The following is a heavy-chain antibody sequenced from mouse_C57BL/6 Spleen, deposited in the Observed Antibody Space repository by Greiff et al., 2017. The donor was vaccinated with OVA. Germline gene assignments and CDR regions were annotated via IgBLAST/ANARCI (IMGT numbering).Heavy chain of an antibody. J-gene: IGHJ2*01. V-gene: IGHV1-50*01. CDR1: GYTFTSSW. Sequence: QVQLQQPGAELLKPGASVKLSCTASGYTFTSSWMHWVKHRPGQGLEWIGEIDPSYSYANYNQKFKGKATLTVDTSSSTAYMQLSSLTSEDAAVYYCARYGSSFDYWGQGTTLTVSS. D-gene: IGHD1-1*01. CDR3: ARYGSSFDY. CDR2: IDPSYSYA.